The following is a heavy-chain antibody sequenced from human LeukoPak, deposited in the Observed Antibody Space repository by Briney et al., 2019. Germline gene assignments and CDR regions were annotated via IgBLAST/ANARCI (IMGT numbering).Heavy chain of an antibody. CDR1: GFTFSSYS. Sequence: GGSLRLSCAASGFTFSSYSMNWVRQAPGKGREWVSSISSSSSYIYYADSVKGRFTISRDNAKNSLYLQMNSLRAEDTAVYYCASYGSGVIDYWGQGTLVTVSS. V-gene: IGHV3-21*01. CDR2: ISSSSSYI. CDR3: ASYGSGVIDY. D-gene: IGHD3-10*01. J-gene: IGHJ4*02.